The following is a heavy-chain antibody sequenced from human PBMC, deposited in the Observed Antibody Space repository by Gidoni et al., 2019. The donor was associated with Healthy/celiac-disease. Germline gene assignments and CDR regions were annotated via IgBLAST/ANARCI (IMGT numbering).Heavy chain of an antibody. CDR2: ISYDGSNK. J-gene: IGHJ6*02. D-gene: IGHD3-3*01. V-gene: IGHV3-30*18. Sequence: QVQLVESGGGVVQPGRSLRLSCAASGFTFSSYGMHWVRQAPGKGLEWVAVISYDGSNKYYADSVKGRFTISRDNSKNTLYLQMNSLRAEDTAVYYCAKDLVAPRFLEWLSQDYYYYGMDVWGQGTTVTVSS. CDR3: AKDLVAPRFLEWLSQDYYYYGMDV. CDR1: GFTFSSYG.